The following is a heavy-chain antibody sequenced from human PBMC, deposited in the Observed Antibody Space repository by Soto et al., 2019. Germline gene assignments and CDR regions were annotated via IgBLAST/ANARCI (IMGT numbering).Heavy chain of an antibody. D-gene: IGHD6-13*01. V-gene: IGHV3-21*01. CDR2: ISSSSSYI. CDR1: GFTFGSYS. J-gene: IGHJ4*02. Sequence: GGSLRLSCAASGFTFGSYSMNWVRQAPGKGLEWVSSISSSSSYIYYADSVKGRFTISRDNAKNSLYLQMNSLRAEDTAVYYCARDPKTGYSSSWYDYWGQGTLVTVSS. CDR3: ARDPKTGYSSSWYDY.